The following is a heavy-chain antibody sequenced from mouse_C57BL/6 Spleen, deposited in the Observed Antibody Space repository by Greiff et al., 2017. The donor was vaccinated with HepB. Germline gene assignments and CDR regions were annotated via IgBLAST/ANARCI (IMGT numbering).Heavy chain of an antibody. CDR1: GYSITSGYY. V-gene: IGHV3-6*01. CDR3: ARDRGDGNWYFDV. D-gene: IGHD2-1*01. Sequence: ESGPGLVKPSQSLSLTCSVTGYSITSGYYWNWIRQFPGNKLEWMGYISYDGSNNYNPSLKNRISITRDTSKNQFFLKLNSVTTEDTATYYCARDRGDGNWYFDVWGTGTTVTVSS. J-gene: IGHJ1*03. CDR2: ISYDGSN.